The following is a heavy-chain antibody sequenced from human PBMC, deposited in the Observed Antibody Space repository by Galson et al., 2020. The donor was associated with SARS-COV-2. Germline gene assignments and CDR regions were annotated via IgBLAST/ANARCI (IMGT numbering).Heavy chain of an antibody. CDR3: AKVMVRGVIINCYLDD. Sequence: LTCAASGFTFDDYTMHWVRQAPGKGLEWVSLISWDGGSTYYADSVKGRLTISRDNSKNSLYLQMNSLRTEDTALYYCAKVMVRGVIINCYLDDWGQGILVTVSS. J-gene: IGHJ4*02. CDR1: GFTFDDYT. D-gene: IGHD3-10*01. V-gene: IGHV3-43*01. CDR2: ISWDGGST.